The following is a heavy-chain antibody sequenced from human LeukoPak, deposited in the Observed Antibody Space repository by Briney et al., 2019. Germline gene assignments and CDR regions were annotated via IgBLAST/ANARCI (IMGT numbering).Heavy chain of an antibody. Sequence: PSETLSLTCTVSGGSISSNTYYWGWIRQPPGKGLEWIGSIYYSGSTYYNPSLKSRVTISVDTSKNQFSLKLRSVTAADTAVYYCARDGYSSGVGGAFDIWGQGTMVTVSS. V-gene: IGHV4-39*02. CDR3: ARDGYSSGVGGAFDI. J-gene: IGHJ3*02. CDR1: GGSISSNTYY. D-gene: IGHD6-19*01. CDR2: IYYSGST.